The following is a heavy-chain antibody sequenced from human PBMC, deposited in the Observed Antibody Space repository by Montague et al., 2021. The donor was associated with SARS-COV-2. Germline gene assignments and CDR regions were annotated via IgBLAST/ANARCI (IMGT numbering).Heavy chain of an antibody. CDR3: ARVGIVVVPAAIVTLSYYSYMDV. D-gene: IGHD2-2*02. V-gene: IGHV4-31*03. J-gene: IGHJ6*03. CDR2: IYYSGST. CDR1: GGSISSGGYY. Sequence: TLSLTCTVSGGSISSGGYYWSWIRQHPGKGLEWIGYIYYSGSTYYNPSLKSRVTISVDTSKNQFSLKLSSVTAADTAVYYCARVGIVVVPAAIVTLSYYSYMDVWGQGTTVTVSS.